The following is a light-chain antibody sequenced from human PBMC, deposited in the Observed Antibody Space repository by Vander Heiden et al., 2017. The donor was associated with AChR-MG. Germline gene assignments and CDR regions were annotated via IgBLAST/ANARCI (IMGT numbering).Light chain of an antibody. Sequence: EIVLTQSPATLSLSPGERATLSCRASQSVSSYLAWYQQKPGQAPRLLIYDASNRATGIPARFSGSGSGTDFTLTISSLEQEDFAVYYCQQRSNGPPLFTFGHGTKVDIK. CDR3: QQRSNGPPLFT. V-gene: IGKV3-11*01. J-gene: IGKJ3*01. CDR2: DAS. CDR1: QSVSSY.